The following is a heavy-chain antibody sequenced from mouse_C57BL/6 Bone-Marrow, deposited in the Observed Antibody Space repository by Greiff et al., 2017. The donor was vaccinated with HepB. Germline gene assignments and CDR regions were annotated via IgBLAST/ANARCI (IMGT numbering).Heavy chain of an antibody. V-gene: IGHV5-4*01. CDR2: ISDGGSYT. Sequence: EVQVVESGGGLVKPGGSLKLSCAASGFTFSSYAMSWVRQTPEKRLEWVATISDGGSYTYYPDNVKGRFTISRDNAKNNLYLQMSHLKSEDTAMYYCARGTITTVVARGYFDVWGTGTTVTVSS. CDR3: ARGTITTVVARGYFDV. J-gene: IGHJ1*03. CDR1: GFTFSSYA. D-gene: IGHD1-1*01.